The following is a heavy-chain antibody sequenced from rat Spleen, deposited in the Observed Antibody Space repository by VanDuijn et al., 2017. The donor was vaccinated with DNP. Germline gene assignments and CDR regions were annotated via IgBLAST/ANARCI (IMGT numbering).Heavy chain of an antibody. CDR3: ARQPSGMDY. D-gene: IGHD1-4*01. Sequence: EVQLQESGPGLVKPSQSLSLTCSVTGHPITCDYRWNWIRKFPGNKLEWMGYINSGSTTYNPSLESRISITRDTSKNQFFLHLNSVTTADTATYYCARQPSGMDYWGQGVMVIVSS. CDR1: GHPITCDYR. J-gene: IGHJ2*01. CDR2: INSGST. V-gene: IGHV3-3*01.